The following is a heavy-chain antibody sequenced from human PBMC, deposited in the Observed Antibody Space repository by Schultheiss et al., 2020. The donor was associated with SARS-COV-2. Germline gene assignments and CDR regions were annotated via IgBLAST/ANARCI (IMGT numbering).Heavy chain of an antibody. CDR2: ISAYNGNT. V-gene: IGHV1-18*01. CDR1: GYSFTSYG. J-gene: IGHJ4*02. CDR3: ARDREPYSKNWFGEGCWDN. Sequence: GESLKISCKGSGYSFTSYGISWVRQAPGQGLEWMGWISAYNGNTNYAQKLQGRVTMTTDTSTSTAYMELRSLRSDDTAVYYCARDREPYSKNWFGEGCWDNWGQGSLVTVSS. D-gene: IGHD3-10*01.